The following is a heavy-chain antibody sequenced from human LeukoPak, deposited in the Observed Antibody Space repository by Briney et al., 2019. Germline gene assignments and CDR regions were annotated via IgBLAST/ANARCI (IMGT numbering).Heavy chain of an antibody. CDR1: GFTFDDYG. J-gene: IGHJ4*02. CDR3: AKGPRIVGARTYFDY. D-gene: IGHD1-26*01. V-gene: IGHV3-23*01. CDR2: ISGSGGST. Sequence: GGSLRLSCAASGFTFDDYGMSWVRQAPGKGLEWVSAISGSGGSTYYADSVKGRFTISRDNSKNTLYLQMNSLRAEDTAVYYCAKGPRIVGARTYFDYWGQGTLVTVSS.